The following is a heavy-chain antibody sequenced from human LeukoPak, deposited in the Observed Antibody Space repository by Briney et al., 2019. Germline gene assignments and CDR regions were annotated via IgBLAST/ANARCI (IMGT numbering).Heavy chain of an antibody. CDR2: ISGSGGST. J-gene: IGHJ4*02. Sequence: PGGSLRLSCAAPRFTFSNYAMTWVRQAPGKGLEWVSGISGSGGSTYYADSVKGRFTISRDNSKNTLYLQMNSLRAEDTAVYYCATSDTAMVRDYWGQGTLVTVSS. V-gene: IGHV3-23*01. D-gene: IGHD5-18*01. CDR1: RFTFSNYA. CDR3: ATSDTAMVRDY.